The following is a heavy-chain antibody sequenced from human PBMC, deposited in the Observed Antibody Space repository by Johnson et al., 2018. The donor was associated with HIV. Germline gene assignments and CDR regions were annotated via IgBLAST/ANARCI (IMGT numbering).Heavy chain of an antibody. CDR3: ARRDSGSLSFDL. CDR1: GLTVSGNY. J-gene: IGHJ3*01. D-gene: IGHD1-26*01. V-gene: IGHV3-66*01. Sequence: VQLVESGGGLVQPGGSLRLSCAASGLTVSGNYMTWLRQAPGGGLEWVSVLFSGGTTYYADTVNGRFTISRDNDKSSVYMQMNNLRAEDTAFYYCARRDSGSLSFDLWGQGTMVIVSS. CDR2: LFSGGTT.